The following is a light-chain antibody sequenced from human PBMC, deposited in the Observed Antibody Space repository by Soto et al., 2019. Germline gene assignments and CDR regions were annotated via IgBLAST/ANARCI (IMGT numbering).Light chain of an antibody. CDR3: SSYTIRTTFVI. CDR2: EVS. V-gene: IGLV2-14*01. CDR1: SSDIGGYNY. J-gene: IGLJ2*01. Sequence: QSALTQPASVSGSPGQSITISCTGTSSDIGGYNYVSWYQHHQGKAPKLMIYEVSNRPSGVSNRFSGSKSGNTASLTISGLQAEDEADYHCSSYTIRTTFVIFGGGTKLTVL.